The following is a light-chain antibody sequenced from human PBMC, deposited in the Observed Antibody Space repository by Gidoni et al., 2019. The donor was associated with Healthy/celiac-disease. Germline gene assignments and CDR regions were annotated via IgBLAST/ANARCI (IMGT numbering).Light chain of an antibody. J-gene: IGLJ3*02. CDR1: NIGSKS. Sequence: SYVLTQPPPVSVAPGKTARITCGGNNIGSKSVHWYQQKPGQAPVLVIYYDSDRPSGSPERFSGSNSGNTATLTISRVEAGDEADYSCQVWDSSSDHWVFGGGTKLTVL. CDR3: QVWDSSSDHWV. CDR2: YDS. V-gene: IGLV3-21*04.